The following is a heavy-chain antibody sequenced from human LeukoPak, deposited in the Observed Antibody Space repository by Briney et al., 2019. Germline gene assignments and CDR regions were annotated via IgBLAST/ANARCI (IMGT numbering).Heavy chain of an antibody. J-gene: IGHJ4*02. D-gene: IGHD3-22*01. CDR2: IYHSGST. V-gene: IGHV4-38-2*01. CDR3: ASSYYDSSGYYYVPPSG. CDR1: GYSISSGYY. Sequence: KPSETLSLTCAVSGYSISSGYYWGWIRQPPGKGLEWIGSIYHSGSTYYNPSLKSRVTISVDTSKNQFSLKLSSVTAADTAVYYCASSYYDSSGYYYVPPSGWGQGTLVTVSS.